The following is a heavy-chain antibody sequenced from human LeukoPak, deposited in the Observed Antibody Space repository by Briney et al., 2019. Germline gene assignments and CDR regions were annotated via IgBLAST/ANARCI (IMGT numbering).Heavy chain of an antibody. J-gene: IGHJ6*02. CDR1: GGSFSGYY. CDR2: INHNGST. V-gene: IGHV4-34*01. CDR3: ASRRLAYYYDSSGYNPFYYYYGMDV. D-gene: IGHD3-22*01. Sequence: SETLSLTCAVYGGSFSGYYWRWIRQPPGKGLEWIGEINHNGSTNYKPTLKSRVTISVDTSKNQFSLKLSSVTAADTAVYYCASRRLAYYYDSSGYNPFYYYYGMDVWGQGTTVTVSS.